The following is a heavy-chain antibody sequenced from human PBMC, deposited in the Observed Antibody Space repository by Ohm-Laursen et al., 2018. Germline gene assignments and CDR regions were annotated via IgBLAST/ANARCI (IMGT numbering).Heavy chain of an antibody. V-gene: IGHV1-2*02. CDR2: INPNSGDT. Sequence: GASVKVSCKASGYTFTEYYMHWVRQAPGQGLEWMGWINPNSGDTNYAQKVQGRVTMTRDTSITTAYMELGSLTSADTAVYFCLIKYKSLDYWGQGTLVTVSS. CDR3: LIKYKSLDY. J-gene: IGHJ4*02. CDR1: GYTFTEYY. D-gene: IGHD1-1*01.